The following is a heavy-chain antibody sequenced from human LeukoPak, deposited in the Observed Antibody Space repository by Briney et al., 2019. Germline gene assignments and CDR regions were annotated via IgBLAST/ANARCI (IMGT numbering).Heavy chain of an antibody. CDR2: ILSDGSQE. Sequence: GGSLRLSCAASGFTFSNYGMHWVRQAPGKGLEWVAVILSDGSQEFYADAVKGRITVSRDNAKNSLYLQMNSLRAEDTAVYYCARDLRGSYYFDYWGQGTLVTVSS. CDR1: GFTFSNYG. J-gene: IGHJ4*02. V-gene: IGHV3-33*01. CDR3: ARDLRGSYYFDY.